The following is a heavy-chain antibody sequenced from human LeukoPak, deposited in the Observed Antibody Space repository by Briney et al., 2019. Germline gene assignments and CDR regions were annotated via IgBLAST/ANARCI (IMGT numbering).Heavy chain of an antibody. D-gene: IGHD5-18*01. CDR1: GGSISSGGYY. V-gene: IGHV4-30-2*01. J-gene: IGHJ5*02. CDR2: IYHSGST. Sequence: SETLSLTCTVSGGSISSGGYYWSWIRQPPGKGLEWIGYIYHSGSTYYNPSLKSRVTISVDRSKNQFSLKLSSVTAADTAVYYCARQNVDTAMVAWFDPWGQGTLVTVSS. CDR3: ARQNVDTAMVAWFDP.